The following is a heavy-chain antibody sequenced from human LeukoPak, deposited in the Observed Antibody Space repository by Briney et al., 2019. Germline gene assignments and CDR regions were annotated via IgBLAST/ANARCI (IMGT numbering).Heavy chain of an antibody. V-gene: IGHV3-53*01. J-gene: IGHJ4*02. CDR2: IYSGGNT. CDR1: GFTVSSNY. D-gene: IGHD1-26*01. CDR3: ARDRVGATTNFDY. Sequence: GGSLRLSCAASGFTVSSNYMSWVRQAPGKGLEWVSVIYSGGNTYYADSVKGRFTVSRDNSKNTLYLQMNSLRAEDTAVYYCARDRVGATTNFDYWGQGTLVTVSS.